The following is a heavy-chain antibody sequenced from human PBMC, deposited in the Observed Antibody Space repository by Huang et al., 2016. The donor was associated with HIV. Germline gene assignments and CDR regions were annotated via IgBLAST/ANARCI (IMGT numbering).Heavy chain of an antibody. CDR1: GGSLSGFY. J-gene: IGHJ4*02. CDR2: IHHAGST. D-gene: IGHD3-10*01. V-gene: IGHV4-34*02. Sequence: QVQLQQWGAGLLKPSETLSLTCAVYGGSLSGFYGNWIRQPPGKGREWIGEIHHAGSTMSPSLKSRVTISVDTSKNQFSLKLSSVTAADTAVYYCARRSSAYGSSFFDFWGPGSLVTVSS. CDR3: ARRSSAYGSSFFDF.